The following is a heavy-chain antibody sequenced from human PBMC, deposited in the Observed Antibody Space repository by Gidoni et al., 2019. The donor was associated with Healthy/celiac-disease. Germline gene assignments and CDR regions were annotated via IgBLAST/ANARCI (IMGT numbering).Heavy chain of an antibody. CDR3: AKVGFNRGSSYSSGWYGPLDY. Sequence: EVQLLESGGGLVQPGGSLRLSCAASGFTFSSYAMSWVRQAPGKGLEWVSAISGSGGSTYYADSVKGRFTISRDNSKNTLYLQMNSLRAEDTAVYYCAKVGFNRGSSYSSGWYGPLDYWGQGTLVTVSS. CDR2: ISGSGGST. CDR1: GFTFSSYA. J-gene: IGHJ4*02. D-gene: IGHD6-19*01. V-gene: IGHV3-23*01.